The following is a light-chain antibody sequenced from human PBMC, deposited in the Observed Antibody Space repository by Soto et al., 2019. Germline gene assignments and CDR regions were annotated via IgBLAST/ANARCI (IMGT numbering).Light chain of an antibody. Sequence: EIVLTQSPATLSVSPGERATLSCRASQTVSPNFLAWYQQKPGQAPRLLIYDASNRATGIPARFSGSGSGTDFTLTISSLEPEDFAVYHCQQRSNWPPGRLTFGGGTKVDI. CDR1: QTVSPNF. V-gene: IGKV3-11*01. CDR2: DAS. CDR3: QQRSNWPPGRLT. J-gene: IGKJ4*01.